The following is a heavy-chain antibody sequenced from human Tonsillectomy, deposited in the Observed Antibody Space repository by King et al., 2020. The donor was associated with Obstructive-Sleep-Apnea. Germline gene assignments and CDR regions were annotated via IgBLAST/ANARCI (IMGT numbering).Heavy chain of an antibody. V-gene: IGHV3-48*01. J-gene: IGHJ3*02. Sequence: VQLVESGGGLVQPGGSLRLSCEASGFIFSRYSMNWIRQAPGKGLELGSYINFFSSEIYYADSVQGRFTISRDNARNSLYLQMKSLRAEDTAAYYCVRDLHWAFDIWGQGTTVTVSS. CDR1: GFIFSRYS. CDR3: VRDLHWAFDI. D-gene: IGHD3-3*02. CDR2: INFFSSEI.